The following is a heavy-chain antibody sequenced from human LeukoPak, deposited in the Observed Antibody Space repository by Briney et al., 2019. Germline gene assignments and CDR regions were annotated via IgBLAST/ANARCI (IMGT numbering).Heavy chain of an antibody. Sequence: GGSLSLSCAASGFTFSSYSMNWVRQATGKGLEWVSSISSSSSYIYYADSVKGRFTISRDNAKNSLYLQMNSLRAEDTAVYYCARNSLRRDGYNDYWGQGTLVTVSS. V-gene: IGHV3-21*01. CDR1: GFTFSSYS. D-gene: IGHD5-24*01. J-gene: IGHJ4*02. CDR2: ISSSSSYI. CDR3: ARNSLRRDGYNDY.